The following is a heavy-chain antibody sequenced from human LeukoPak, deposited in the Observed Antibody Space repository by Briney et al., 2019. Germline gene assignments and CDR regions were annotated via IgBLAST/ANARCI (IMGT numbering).Heavy chain of an antibody. D-gene: IGHD6-13*01. CDR1: GDSISSSSYY. CDR3: ARDCPGAGKGNWFDP. CDR2: IYYSGST. V-gene: IGHV4-39*07. J-gene: IGHJ5*02. Sequence: SETLSLTCTVSGDSISSSSYYWGWIRQPPGKGLEWIGSIYYSGSTYYNPSLKSRVTISVDRSKNQFSLKLSSVTAADTAVYYCARDCPGAGKGNWFDPWGQGTLVTVSS.